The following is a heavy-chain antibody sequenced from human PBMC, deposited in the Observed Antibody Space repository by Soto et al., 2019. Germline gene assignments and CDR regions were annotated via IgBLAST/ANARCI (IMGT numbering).Heavy chain of an antibody. CDR3: ATAGGGELPFDY. V-gene: IGHV4-30-4*01. J-gene: IGHJ4*02. CDR1: GGSISSGDYY. D-gene: IGHD1-26*01. CDR2: IYYSGST. Sequence: QVQLQESGPGLVKPSQTLSLTCTVSGGSISSGDYYWSWIRQPPGKGLEWIGYIYYSGSTYYNPSPQRRGTKTIDPAKNQFPPKLGPGTAPDTAVYYRATAGGGELPFDYWGQGTLVTVSS.